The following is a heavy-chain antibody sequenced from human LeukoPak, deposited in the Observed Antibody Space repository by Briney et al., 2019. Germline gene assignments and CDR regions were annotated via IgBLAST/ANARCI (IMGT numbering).Heavy chain of an antibody. Sequence: PGGSLRLSCAASGFTFSNYLMHWVRQAPGKVLVWVSRITSDGSSTHYADSVKGRFTISRDNAKNTLYLQMNSLTAEDTAVYYCVSLGYCSTSSCQPWGQGTLVTVSS. D-gene: IGHD2-2*01. CDR1: GFTFSNYL. J-gene: IGHJ4*02. V-gene: IGHV3-74*01. CDR3: VSLGYCSTSSCQP. CDR2: ITSDGSST.